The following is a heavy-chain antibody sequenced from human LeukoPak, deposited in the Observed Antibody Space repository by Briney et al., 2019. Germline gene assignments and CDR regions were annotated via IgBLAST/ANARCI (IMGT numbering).Heavy chain of an antibody. V-gene: IGHV4-34*01. Sequence: PSETLSLTCAVYGGSFSGYYWSWIRQPPGKGLEWIGEINHSGSTNYNPSLKSRVTISVDTSKNQFSLKLSSVTAADTAVYYCARDFFARSASFVAFDIWGPGTLVTVSS. J-gene: IGHJ3*02. CDR1: GGSFSGYY. D-gene: IGHD2/OR15-2a*01. CDR3: ARDFFARSASFVAFDI. CDR2: INHSGST.